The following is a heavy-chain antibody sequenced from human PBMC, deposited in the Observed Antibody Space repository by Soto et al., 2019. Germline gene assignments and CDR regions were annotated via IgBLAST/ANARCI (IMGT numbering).Heavy chain of an antibody. D-gene: IGHD3-16*01. CDR1: RYTFTNFY. CDR3: ARSKGGRPLDX. V-gene: IGHV1-46*01. J-gene: IGHJ6*02. Sequence: ASVKVSCKASRYTFTNFYIHWLRQAPGQGLEWMGRINPSGGSTTYPQKFQGRVTMTRDTSTSTVHMELITLRSEDTAVYYCARSKGGRPLDXWGPGTTVTVS. CDR2: INPSGGST.